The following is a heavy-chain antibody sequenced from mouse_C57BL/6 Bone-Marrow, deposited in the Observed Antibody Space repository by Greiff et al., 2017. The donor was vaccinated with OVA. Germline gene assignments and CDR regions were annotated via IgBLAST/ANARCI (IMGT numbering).Heavy chain of an antibody. Sequence: VKLQESGPELVKPGASVKLSCKASGYTFTSYDINWVKQRPGQGLEWIGWIYPRDGSTKYNEKFKGKATLTVDTSYSTAYMELHSLTSEDSAVYFCARRTTVVAKGYFDVWGTGTTVTVSS. J-gene: IGHJ1*03. V-gene: IGHV1-85*01. D-gene: IGHD1-1*01. CDR1: GYTFTSYD. CDR2: IYPRDGST. CDR3: ARRTTVVAKGYFDV.